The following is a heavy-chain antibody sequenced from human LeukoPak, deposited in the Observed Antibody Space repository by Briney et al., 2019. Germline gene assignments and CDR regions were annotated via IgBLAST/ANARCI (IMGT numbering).Heavy chain of an antibody. Sequence: PSETLSLTCTVSGGSISSSSYYWGWIRQPPGKGLEWIGSIYYSGSTYYNPSLKSRVTISVDTSKNQFSLKLSSVTAADTAVYYCARGYVRYFDWFHDWGQGTLVTVSS. CDR1: GGSISSSSYY. CDR2: IYYSGST. CDR3: ARGYVRYFDWFHD. D-gene: IGHD3-9*01. V-gene: IGHV4-39*07. J-gene: IGHJ5*02.